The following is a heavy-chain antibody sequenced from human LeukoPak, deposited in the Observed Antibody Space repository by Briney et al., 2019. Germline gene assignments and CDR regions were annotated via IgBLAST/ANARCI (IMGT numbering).Heavy chain of an antibody. CDR2: SYCKGIT. Sequence: SETLSLTCTVSGGSISSSSYYWGWIRQPPGRGLEWIGSSYCKGITYDNPSLKSRVTISVDTSKSHFSLKLTSVTAADTAVYYCARHRLSTTSGEGPTCFDFRGQGTQVTVSS. V-gene: IGHV4-39*01. CDR1: GGSISSSSYY. D-gene: IGHD3-10*01. J-gene: IGHJ4*02. CDR3: ARHRLSTTSGEGPTCFDF.